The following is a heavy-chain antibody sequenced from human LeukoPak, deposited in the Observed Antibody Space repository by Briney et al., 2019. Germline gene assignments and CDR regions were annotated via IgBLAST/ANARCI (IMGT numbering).Heavy chain of an antibody. J-gene: IGHJ4*02. V-gene: IGHV4-59*01. CDR3: AGGGDWKYFHY. CDR2: RYYSGST. D-gene: IGHD2-21*02. Sequence: PSETLSLTCTVSGGSISSYYWSWIRQPPGKGLEWIGYRYYSGSTNYNPTLISRVTISVDTSRNQFSLKLTSVTAADTAVHFCAGGGDWKYFHYWGQGALVTVSS. CDR1: GGSISSYY.